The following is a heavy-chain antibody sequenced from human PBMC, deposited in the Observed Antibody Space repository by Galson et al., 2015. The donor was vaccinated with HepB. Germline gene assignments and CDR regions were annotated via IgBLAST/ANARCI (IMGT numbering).Heavy chain of an antibody. CDR3: ARDLGYCSSTSCYNGEHGFAVDY. J-gene: IGHJ4*02. Sequence: SETLSLTCAVYGGSFSGYYWSWIRQPPGKGLEWIGEINHSGSTNYNPSLKSRVTISVDTSKNQFSLKLSSVTAADTAVYYCARDLGYCSSTSCYNGEHGFAVDYWGQGTLVTVSS. CDR2: INHSGST. V-gene: IGHV4-34*01. D-gene: IGHD2-2*02. CDR1: GGSFSGYY.